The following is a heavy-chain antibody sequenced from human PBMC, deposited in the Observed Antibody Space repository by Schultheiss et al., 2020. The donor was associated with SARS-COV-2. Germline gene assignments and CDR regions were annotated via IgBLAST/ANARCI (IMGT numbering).Heavy chain of an antibody. CDR1: GFTVSSNY. CDR3: AKDPYYDILTGYSY. Sequence: GESLKISCAASGFTVSSNYMNWVRQAPGKGLEWVAVISYDENNKYYADSVKGRFTISRDNSKNTLYLQMNSLRAEDTAVYYCAKDPYYDILTGYSYWGQGTLVTVSS. D-gene: IGHD3-9*01. V-gene: IGHV3-30*18. J-gene: IGHJ4*02. CDR2: ISYDENNK.